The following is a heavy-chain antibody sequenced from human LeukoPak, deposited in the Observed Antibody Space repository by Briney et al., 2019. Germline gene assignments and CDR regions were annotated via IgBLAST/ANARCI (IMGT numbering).Heavy chain of an antibody. Sequence: ASVTVSFKASGYTFTSNYIHWVRQAPGQGLEWMGMIYPRDGSTSYAQKFQGRVTVTRDMSTSTVHMGLSGLRSEDTAVYYCARDQEGFDYWGQGTLVTVSS. CDR3: ARDQEGFDY. CDR2: IYPRDGST. J-gene: IGHJ4*02. CDR1: GYTFTSNY. V-gene: IGHV1-46*01.